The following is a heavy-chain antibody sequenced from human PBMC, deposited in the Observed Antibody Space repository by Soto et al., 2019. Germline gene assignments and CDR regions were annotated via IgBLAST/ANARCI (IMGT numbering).Heavy chain of an antibody. V-gene: IGHV4-61*08. D-gene: IGHD2-15*01. CDR1: GGSIDSGDYY. Sequence: SETLSLTCTVSGGSIDSGDYYWNWIRQPPGRGLDWIGYVYYSGTTNYNPFLKSRVTLSLDKSKNQFSLKMNSVTAADTAVYYCVRGGGYDAFGFWGQGVQVTVS. CDR3: VRGGGYDAFGF. CDR2: VYYSGTT. J-gene: IGHJ4*02.